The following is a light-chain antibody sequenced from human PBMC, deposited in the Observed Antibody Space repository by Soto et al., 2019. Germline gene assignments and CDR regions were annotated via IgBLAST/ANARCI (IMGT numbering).Light chain of an antibody. CDR2: GAS. Sequence: EIVLTQSPGTLSLSPGERATLSCRASQSVSSSYLAWYQQKPGQAPRPLIYGASSRAIGIPDRFSGSGPGTDFTVTISRLETEDFTLYYCQQYRSSPWTFGLGTTVEI. J-gene: IGKJ1*01. CDR1: QSVSSSY. V-gene: IGKV3-20*01. CDR3: QQYRSSPWT.